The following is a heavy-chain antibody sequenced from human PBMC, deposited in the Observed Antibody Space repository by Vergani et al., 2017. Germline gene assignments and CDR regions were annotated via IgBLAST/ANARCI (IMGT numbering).Heavy chain of an antibody. CDR1: GGSISSSSYY. D-gene: IGHD3-9*01. CDR3: ARXIYYDILTGYPFDY. V-gene: IGHV4-39*01. J-gene: IGHJ4*02. CDR2: IYYSGST. Sequence: QLQLQESGPGLVKPSETLSLTCTVSGGSISSSSYYWGWIRQPPGKGLEWIGSIYYSGSTYYNPSLKSRVTISVDTSKNQFSLKLSSVTAADTAVYYCARXIYYDILTGYPFDYWGQGTLVTVSS.